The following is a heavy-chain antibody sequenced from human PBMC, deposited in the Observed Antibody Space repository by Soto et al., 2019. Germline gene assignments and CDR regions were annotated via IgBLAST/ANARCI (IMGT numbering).Heavy chain of an antibody. V-gene: IGHV3-33*06. Sequence: PGGSLRLSCAASGFTFSSYGMHWVRQAPGKGLEWVAVIWYDGSNKYYADSVKGRFTIPRDNSKNTLYLQMNSLRAEDTAVYYCAKAPRLLYNWNYPFDYWGQGTLVTVSS. CDR1: GFTFSSYG. CDR3: AKAPRLLYNWNYPFDY. J-gene: IGHJ4*02. CDR2: IWYDGSNK. D-gene: IGHD1-7*01.